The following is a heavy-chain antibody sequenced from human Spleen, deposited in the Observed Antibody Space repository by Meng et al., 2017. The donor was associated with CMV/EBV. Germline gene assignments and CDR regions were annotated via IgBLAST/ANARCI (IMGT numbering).Heavy chain of an antibody. CDR2: IYYSGST. CDR1: DGSISSGDYY. D-gene: IGHD1-1*01. CDR3: ARVRSNSWNVDY. V-gene: IGHV4-30-4*08. J-gene: IGHJ4*02. Sequence: SETLSLTCTVSDGSISSGDYYWSWIRQPPGKGLEWIGYIYYSGSTYYNPSLKSRVTISVDTSKNQFSLKLRSVTAADTAVYYCARVRSNSWNVDYWGQGTVVTVSS.